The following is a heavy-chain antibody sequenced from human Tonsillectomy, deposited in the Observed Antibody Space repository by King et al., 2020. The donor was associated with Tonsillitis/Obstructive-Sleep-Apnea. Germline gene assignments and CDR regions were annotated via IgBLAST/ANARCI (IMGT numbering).Heavy chain of an antibody. Sequence: VQLVESGAEVKKPGASVKVSCKASGYTFTSYGLSWVRQAPGQGLEWMGWVSAYNGNTNYSQRLQGRVTMTTDTSTSTAYMELRSLRSDDTAVYYCTSDRSGRFDPWGQGTLVTVSS. J-gene: IGHJ5*02. CDR3: TSDRSGRFDP. CDR1: GYTFTSYG. V-gene: IGHV1-18*01. CDR2: VSAYNGNT. D-gene: IGHD6-19*01.